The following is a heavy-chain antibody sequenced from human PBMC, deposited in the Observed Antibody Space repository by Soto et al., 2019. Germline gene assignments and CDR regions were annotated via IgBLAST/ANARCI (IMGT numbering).Heavy chain of an antibody. CDR2: ISYDGSNK. J-gene: IGHJ4*02. Sequence: QVQLVESGGGVVQPGRSLRLSCAASGFTFSSYAMHWVRQAPGKGLEWVAVISYDGSNKYYADSVKGRITISRDNSKNTLYLQMTSLRAEDTAVYYCAREDTAMVDDYWGQGTLVTVSS. CDR1: GFTFSSYA. V-gene: IGHV3-30-3*01. CDR3: AREDTAMVDDY. D-gene: IGHD5-18*01.